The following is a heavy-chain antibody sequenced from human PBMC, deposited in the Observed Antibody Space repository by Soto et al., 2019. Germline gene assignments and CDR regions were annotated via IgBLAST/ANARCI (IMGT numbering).Heavy chain of an antibody. D-gene: IGHD3-10*01. Sequence: QVQLVQSGAEVKRPGSSVKVSCKASGDTFSFYSINWVRQAPGLGLEWMGRVNPILSMSNYAQRFQGRVTMTADKPTSTAYMGLSGLRSEDTAMYYCATSYGSGYRAFDYWGQGALVTVSS. J-gene: IGHJ4*02. CDR1: GDTFSFYS. V-gene: IGHV1-69*04. CDR2: VNPILSMS. CDR3: ATSYGSGYRAFDY.